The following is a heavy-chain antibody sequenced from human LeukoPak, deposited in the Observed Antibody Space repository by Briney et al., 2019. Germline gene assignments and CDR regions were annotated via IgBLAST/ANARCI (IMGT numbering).Heavy chain of an antibody. CDR1: GYTFTGYY. Sequence: ASVRVSCKASGYTFTGYYMHWVRQAPGQGLEWMGWINPNSGGTNYAQKFQGGVTMTRDTSISTAYMELSRLRSDDTAVYYCAREEVVVVPAASDYYYYGMDVWGQGTTVTVSS. CDR3: AREEVVVVPAASDYYYYGMDV. CDR2: INPNSGGT. D-gene: IGHD2-2*01. V-gene: IGHV1-2*02. J-gene: IGHJ6*02.